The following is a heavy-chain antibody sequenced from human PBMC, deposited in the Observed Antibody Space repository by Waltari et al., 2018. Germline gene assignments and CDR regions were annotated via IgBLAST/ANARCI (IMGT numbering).Heavy chain of an antibody. D-gene: IGHD2-21*02. CDR2: IYHSGTT. J-gene: IGHJ4*02. CDR1: GASISSGEFF. V-gene: IGHV4-30-4*01. Sequence: QVQLQASGPGLVQPSQTLSLTCTVSGASISSGEFFWSWIRQPPGQVLEWLGCIYHSGTTFYKSSLKSRLALSIETSKNQFSLRLASVTAADTAVYYCAREIPSWSSVTAPDADFWGQGTLVTVSS. CDR3: AREIPSWSSVTAPDADF.